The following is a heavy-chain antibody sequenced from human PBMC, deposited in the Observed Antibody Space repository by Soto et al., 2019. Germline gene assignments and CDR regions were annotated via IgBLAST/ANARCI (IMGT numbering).Heavy chain of an antibody. CDR2: IRTSGSTI. J-gene: IGHJ4*02. CDR3: ARASPALEY. Sequence: QVQLVESGGGLVKPGGSLRLSCAASGFTFSDYYMSWIRQAPGKGLEWVSNIRTSGSTINYADSVKGRFTISRDNAKNSLYRQMNRLRAEETAVNYCARASPALEYWGQATLVTVSS. CDR1: GFTFSDYY. V-gene: IGHV3-11*01.